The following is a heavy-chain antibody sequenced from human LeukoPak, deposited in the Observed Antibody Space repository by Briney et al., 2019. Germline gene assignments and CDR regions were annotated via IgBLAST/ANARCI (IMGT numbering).Heavy chain of an antibody. Sequence: GGSLRLSCAASGFTFSSYSMNWVRQAPGKGLEWVSGISGSGANSYYADSVKGRFTISRDNSKNTLYLQMNSLRAEDTAVYYCARDRQQLTLDYWGQGTLVTVSS. CDR2: ISGSGANS. CDR1: GFTFSSYS. CDR3: ARDRQQLTLDY. V-gene: IGHV3-23*01. D-gene: IGHD6-13*01. J-gene: IGHJ4*02.